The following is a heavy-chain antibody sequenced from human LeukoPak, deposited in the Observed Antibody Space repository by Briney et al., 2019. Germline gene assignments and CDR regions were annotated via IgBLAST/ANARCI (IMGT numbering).Heavy chain of an antibody. V-gene: IGHV1-2*02. CDR3: ARDLRKVGAKGIGAFDI. Sequence: GASVKVSCKASGYTFTGYYMHWVRQAPGQGLEWMGWINPNSGGTNYAQKFQGRVTMTRDTSISTAYMELSRLRSDDTAVYYCARDLRKVGAKGIGAFDIWGQGTMVTVSS. CDR2: INPNSGGT. J-gene: IGHJ3*02. D-gene: IGHD1-26*01. CDR1: GYTFTGYY.